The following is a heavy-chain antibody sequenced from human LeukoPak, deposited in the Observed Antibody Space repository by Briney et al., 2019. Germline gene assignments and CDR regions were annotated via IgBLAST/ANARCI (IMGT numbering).Heavy chain of an antibody. Sequence: GASVKVSCKASGGTFSSYAISWVRQAPGQGLEWMGGIIPIFGTANYAQKFQGRVTITADKSTSTAYMELSSLRSEDTAVYYCARVVKEAAMDYWGQGTLVTVSS. J-gene: IGHJ4*02. V-gene: IGHV1-69*06. CDR1: GGTFSSYA. CDR2: IIPIFGTA. CDR3: ARVVKEAAMDY. D-gene: IGHD5-18*01.